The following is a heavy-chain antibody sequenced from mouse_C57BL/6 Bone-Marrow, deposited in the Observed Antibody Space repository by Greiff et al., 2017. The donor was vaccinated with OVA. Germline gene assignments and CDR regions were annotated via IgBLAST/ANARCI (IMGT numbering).Heavy chain of an antibody. J-gene: IGHJ4*01. Sequence: DVKLVESGGGLVQSGRSLRLSCATSGFTFSDFYMEWVRQAPGKGLEWIAASRNKANDYTTEYSASVKGRFIVSRDTSQSILYLQMNALRAEDTAIYYCARDAGGDYWGQGTSVTVSS. CDR2: SRNKANDYTT. CDR3: ARDAGGDY. CDR1: GFTFSDFY. V-gene: IGHV7-1*01.